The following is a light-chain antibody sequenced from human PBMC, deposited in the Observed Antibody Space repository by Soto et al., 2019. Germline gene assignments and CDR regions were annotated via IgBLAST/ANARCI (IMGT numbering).Light chain of an antibody. CDR2: KVS. V-gene: IGKV2-30*02. Sequence: DIVMTQTPLSSPVALGQPASISCRSSQSLVHSDGETYLSWLQQRPGRSPRRLIYKVSNRDSGVPARFSGSGSGTDFALKISRVEAEDVGVYYCMQGTHWPITFGQGTRLEIK. CDR1: QSLVHSDGETY. CDR3: MQGTHWPIT. J-gene: IGKJ5*01.